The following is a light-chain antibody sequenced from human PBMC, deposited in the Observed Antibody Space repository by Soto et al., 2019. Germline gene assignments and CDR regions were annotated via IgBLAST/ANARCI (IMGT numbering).Light chain of an antibody. Sequence: IVLTQSPATLSFSPGARATLSCRASQNIAIYLAWYQQKSGQSPRLLIYDTFNRSPGIPDRFGGSGSGSGFTLTISTLEPDDFAVYYCQHRADWPWTFSQGTTVEIK. CDR2: DTF. J-gene: IGKJ1*01. CDR3: QHRADWPWT. CDR1: QNIAIY. V-gene: IGKV3-11*01.